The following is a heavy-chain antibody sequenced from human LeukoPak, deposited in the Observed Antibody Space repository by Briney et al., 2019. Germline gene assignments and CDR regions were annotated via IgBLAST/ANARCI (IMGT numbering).Heavy chain of an antibody. J-gene: IGHJ6*02. Sequence: GGSLRLSCAASGFTFSSYAMSWVRQAPGKGLEWVSGVSWNSGSIGYADSVKGRFTSSRDNAKNSLYLQMNSLRAEDTALYYCAKSLPRLLWFGEFSGMDVWGQGTTVTASS. D-gene: IGHD3-10*01. CDR1: GFTFSSYA. CDR3: AKSLPRLLWFGEFSGMDV. CDR2: VSWNSGSI. V-gene: IGHV3-9*01.